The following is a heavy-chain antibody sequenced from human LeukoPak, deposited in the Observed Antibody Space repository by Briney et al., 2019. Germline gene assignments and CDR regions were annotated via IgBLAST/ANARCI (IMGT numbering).Heavy chain of an antibody. CDR1: GFTFSNYA. Sequence: GASLRLSCAASGFTFSNYAMSWVRQAPGKGLEWVSAILGSGGSTYYADSVKGRFTVSRDNSKSTLSLQMTSLRAEDTALYCFANWGDYYVVTGYYVPDYCGQGTLVTVSS. CDR2: ILGSGGST. D-gene: IGHD3-9*01. J-gene: IGHJ4*02. V-gene: IGHV3-23*01. CDR3: ANWGDYYVVTGYYVPDY.